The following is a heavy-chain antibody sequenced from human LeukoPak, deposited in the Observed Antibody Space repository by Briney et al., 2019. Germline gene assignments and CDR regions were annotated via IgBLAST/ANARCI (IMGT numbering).Heavy chain of an antibody. CDR2: ISGSGGST. V-gene: IGHV3-23*01. J-gene: IGHJ5*02. CDR1: GFTFSSYA. Sequence: GGSLRLSCAASGFTFSSYAMSWVRQAPGKGLEWVSAISGSGGSTYYADSVKGRFTISRDNSKNTLYLQMNSLRAEDTAVYYCARGHYDILTGARGWFDPWGQGTLVTVSS. D-gene: IGHD3-9*01. CDR3: ARGHYDILTGARGWFDP.